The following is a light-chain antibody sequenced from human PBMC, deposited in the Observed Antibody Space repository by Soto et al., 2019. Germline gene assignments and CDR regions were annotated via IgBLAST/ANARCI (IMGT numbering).Light chain of an antibody. CDR3: LQDDTYPIP. J-gene: IGKJ5*01. CDR1: QSVSIN. V-gene: IGKV3-15*01. Sequence: EMVLTQSPATLSVSPGERATLSCRASQSVSINLAWYQQKPGQAPRLLIYGASTRATGIPARFSGSGSGTEFTLTISSLQSEDFAVYYCLQDDTYPIPFGQGTRLEI. CDR2: GAS.